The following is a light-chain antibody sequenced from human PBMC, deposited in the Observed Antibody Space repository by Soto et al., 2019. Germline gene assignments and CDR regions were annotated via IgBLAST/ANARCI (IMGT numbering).Light chain of an antibody. CDR1: QSVSSY. V-gene: IGKV3-11*01. CDR3: QQRNNWPPWT. Sequence: EIVLTQSPATLSLSPGERATLSCRASQSVSSYLAWYQQKPGQAPRLLMYDASNRATGIPARFSGSGSGTDFPLPISSLEPEDFAVYYCQQRNNWPPWTFGQGTRVEIK. CDR2: DAS. J-gene: IGKJ1*01.